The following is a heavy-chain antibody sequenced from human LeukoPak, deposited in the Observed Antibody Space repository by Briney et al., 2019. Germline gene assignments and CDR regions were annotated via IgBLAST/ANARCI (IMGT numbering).Heavy chain of an antibody. V-gene: IGHV1-46*01. J-gene: IGHJ4*02. CDR2: INPSGGST. Sequence: ASVKVSCKASGYTFTSYYMHWVRQASGQGLEWMGIINPSGGSTSYAQKFQGRVTMTRDTSTSTVYMELSRLRSEDTAVYYCARTSSGRNIYSRLWGQGTLVTVSS. CDR1: GYTFTSYY. D-gene: IGHD1-26*01. CDR3: ARTSSGRNIYSRL.